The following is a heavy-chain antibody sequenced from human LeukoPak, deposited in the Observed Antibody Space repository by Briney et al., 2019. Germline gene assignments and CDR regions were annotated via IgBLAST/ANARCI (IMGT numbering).Heavy chain of an antibody. CDR2: ISSSSSTI. CDR3: ARASLLSTDY. CDR1: GFTFSSYS. D-gene: IGHD2/OR15-2a*01. V-gene: IGHV3-48*04. J-gene: IGHJ4*02. Sequence: GGSLRLSCAASGFTFSSYSMNWVRQAPGKGLEWVSYISSSSSTIYYADSVKGRFTISRDNAKNSLYLQMNSLRAEDTAVYYCARASLLSTDYWGQGTLVTVSS.